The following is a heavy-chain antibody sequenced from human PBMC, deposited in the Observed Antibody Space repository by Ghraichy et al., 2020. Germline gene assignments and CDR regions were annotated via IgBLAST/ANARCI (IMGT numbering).Heavy chain of an antibody. V-gene: IGHV3-21*01. CDR3: AASDSSSWYAPLDYYYYGMDV. CDR2: ISSSSSYI. Sequence: GGSLRLSCAASGFTFRSYSMNWVRQAPGKGLEWVSSISSSSSYIYYADSGKGRFTISRDNAKNSLYLQMNSLRAEDTAVYYCAASDSSSWYAPLDYYYYGMDVWGQGTTVTVSS. J-gene: IGHJ6*02. CDR1: GFTFRSYS. D-gene: IGHD6-13*01.